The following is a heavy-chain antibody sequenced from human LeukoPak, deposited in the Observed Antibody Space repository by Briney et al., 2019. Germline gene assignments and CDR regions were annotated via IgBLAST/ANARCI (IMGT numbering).Heavy chain of an antibody. CDR3: ARRLVVVAASILEGFDY. CDR2: IIPIFGTA. CDR1: GGTFSSYA. D-gene: IGHD2-15*01. V-gene: IGHV1-69*13. J-gene: IGHJ4*02. Sequence: SVKVSCKASGGTFSSYAISWVRQTPGQGLEWMGGIIPIFGTANYAQKFQGRVTITADESTSTAYMELSSLRSEDTAVYYCARRLVVVAASILEGFDYWGQGTLVTVSS.